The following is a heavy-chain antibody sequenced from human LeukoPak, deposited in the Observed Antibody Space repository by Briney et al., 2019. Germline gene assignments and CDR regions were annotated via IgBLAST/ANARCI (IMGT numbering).Heavy chain of an antibody. CDR2: ISAYNGNT. D-gene: IGHD2-2*01. J-gene: IGHJ6*03. Sequence: ASVKVSCKASGYTFTSYGISWVRQAPGQGLELMGWISAYNGNTNYAQKLQGRVTMTTDTSTSTAYMELRSLRSDDTAVYYCARAKDIFAIPAAPPEGPDLYYMDVWGKGTTVTVSS. CDR1: GYTFTSYG. CDR3: ARAKDIFAIPAAPPEGPDLYYMDV. V-gene: IGHV1-18*01.